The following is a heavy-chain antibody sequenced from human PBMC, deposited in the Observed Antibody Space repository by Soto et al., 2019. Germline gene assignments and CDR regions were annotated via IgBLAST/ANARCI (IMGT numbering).Heavy chain of an antibody. CDR2: ISYDGSNK. J-gene: IGHJ3*02. V-gene: IGHV3-30-3*01. D-gene: IGHD3-22*01. CDR1: GFTFSSYA. CDR3: ARGRRRYYYDSSGYYNGDNDAFDI. Sequence: QVQLVESGGGVVQPGRSLRLSCAASGFTFSSYAMHWVRQAPGKGLEWVAVISYDGSNKYYADSVKGRFTISRDNSKNTLYLQMNSLRAEDTAVYYCARGRRRYYYDSSGYYNGDNDAFDIWGQGTMVTVSS.